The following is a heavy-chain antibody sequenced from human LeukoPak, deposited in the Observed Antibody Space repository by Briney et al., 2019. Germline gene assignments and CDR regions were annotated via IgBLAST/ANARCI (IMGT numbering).Heavy chain of an antibody. CDR1: GGSISSSSYY. V-gene: IGHV4-39*01. D-gene: IGHD3-3*01. Sequence: SETLSLTCTVSGGSISSSSYYWGWIRQPPGKGLEWIGSIYYSGSTYYNPSLKSRVTISVDTSKNQFSLKLSSVTAADTAVYYCARAYYDFWSGYYAAFDIWGQGTMVTVSS. J-gene: IGHJ3*02. CDR2: IYYSGST. CDR3: ARAYYDFWSGYYAAFDI.